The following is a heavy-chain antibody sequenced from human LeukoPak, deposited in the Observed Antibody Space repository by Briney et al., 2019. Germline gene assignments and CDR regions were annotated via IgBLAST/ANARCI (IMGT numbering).Heavy chain of an antibody. CDR1: GYTFTSYD. CDR2: MNPNSGNT. Sequence: AAVTVSCMASGYTFTSYDINWVRQATGQGREGMGWMNPNSGNTGYAQKFQGRVTMTRNTSISTAYMELSSLRSENTAVYYCARDLSGSGDYWGQGTLVTVSS. D-gene: IGHD3-22*01. J-gene: IGHJ4*02. V-gene: IGHV1-8*01. CDR3: ARDLSGSGDY.